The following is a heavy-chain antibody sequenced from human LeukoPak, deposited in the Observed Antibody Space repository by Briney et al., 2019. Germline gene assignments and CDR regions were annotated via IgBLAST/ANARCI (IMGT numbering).Heavy chain of an antibody. CDR3: ARTTALSAHDAFDI. D-gene: IGHD4-17*01. Sequence: SETLSLTCAVSGGSISSGGYSWSWIRQPPGKGLEWIVYIYHSGSTYYNPSLKSRVTISVDRSKNQFSLKLSSVTAADTAVYYCARTTALSAHDAFDIWGQGTMVTVSS. CDR2: IYHSGST. CDR1: GGSISSGGYS. V-gene: IGHV4-30-2*01. J-gene: IGHJ3*02.